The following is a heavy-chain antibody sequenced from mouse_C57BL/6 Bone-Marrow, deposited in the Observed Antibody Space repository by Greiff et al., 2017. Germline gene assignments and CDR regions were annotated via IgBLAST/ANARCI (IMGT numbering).Heavy chain of an antibody. D-gene: IGHD1-1*01. CDR2: ISSGGSYT. V-gene: IGHV5-6*01. CDR3: ARQRVTTVASNAIDY. Sequence: EVQLVESGGDLVKPGGSLKLSCAASGFTFSSYGMSWVRQTPDKRLEWVATISSGGSYTYYPDSVKGRFRISRDNAKNTLYLQMSSLKSEDTAMYDGARQRVTTVASNAIDYWGQGTSVTVSS. CDR1: GFTFSSYG. J-gene: IGHJ4*01.